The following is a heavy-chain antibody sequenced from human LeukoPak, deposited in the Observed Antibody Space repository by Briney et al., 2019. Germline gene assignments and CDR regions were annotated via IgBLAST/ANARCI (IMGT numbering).Heavy chain of an antibody. J-gene: IGHJ4*02. Sequence: PSETLSLTCTVSGGSISSYYWSWIRQPAGKGLECIGRIYSTGSTNYNPPLKSRVTMSVDTSKNQFSLRLRSVTAADTAVYYCARQIASAGTAGFDFWGQGALVTVSS. D-gene: IGHD6-13*01. CDR2: IYSTGST. CDR3: ARQIASAGTAGFDF. CDR1: GGSISSYY. V-gene: IGHV4-4*07.